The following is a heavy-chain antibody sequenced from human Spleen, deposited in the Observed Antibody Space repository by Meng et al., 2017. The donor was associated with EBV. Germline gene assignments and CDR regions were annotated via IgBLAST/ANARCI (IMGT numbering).Heavy chain of an antibody. CDR3: GRIIVRVVTSIDC. V-gene: IGHV4-61*01. Sequence: LPPPCACPIVPVTRDKTHSCLTGPLPGKRLECIAYIYHSTRTNYNPSPRSQVTISVDTSQNQFSLKLNSVTAAYTAVYYCGRIIVRVVTSIDCCGQGTLVTVSS. J-gene: IGHJ4*02. D-gene: IGHD3-10*02. CDR1: IVPVTRDKTH. CDR2: IYHSTRT.